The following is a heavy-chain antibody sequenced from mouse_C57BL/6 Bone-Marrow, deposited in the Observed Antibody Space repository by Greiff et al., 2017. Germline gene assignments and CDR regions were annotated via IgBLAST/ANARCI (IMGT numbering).Heavy chain of an antibody. J-gene: IGHJ4*01. V-gene: IGHV1-76*01. CDR2: IYPGSGNT. D-gene: IGHD1-1*01. CDR3: AIYYYGYAMDY. Sequence: VQLQESGAELVRPGASVKLSCKASGYTFTDYYINWVKQRPGQGLEWIARIYPGSGNTYYNEKFKGKATLTAEKSSSTAYMQLSSLTSEDSAVYFCAIYYYGYAMDYWGQGTSVTVSS. CDR1: GYTFTDYY.